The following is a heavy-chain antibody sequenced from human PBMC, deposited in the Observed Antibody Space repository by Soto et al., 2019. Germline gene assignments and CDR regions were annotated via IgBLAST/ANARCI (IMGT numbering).Heavy chain of an antibody. CDR1: GGSISSSSYY. V-gene: IGHV4-39*01. Sequence: QLQLQESGPGLVKPSETLSLTCTVSGGSISSSSYYWGWIRQPPGKGLEWIGSIYYSGYTYYNPSIKVRVTISVDTSKIHFSLKLSSVTAADTAVYYCARHNGPLYVGYYYDMDVWGQGTTVTVSS. CDR3: ARHNGPLYVGYYYDMDV. CDR2: IYYSGYT. J-gene: IGHJ6*02. D-gene: IGHD3-16*01.